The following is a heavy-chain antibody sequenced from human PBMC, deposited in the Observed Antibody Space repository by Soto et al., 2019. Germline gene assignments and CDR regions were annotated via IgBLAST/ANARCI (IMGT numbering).Heavy chain of an antibody. V-gene: IGHV3-23*01. D-gene: IGHD3-3*01. CDR1: GFTFSSYA. Sequence: GGSLRLSCAASGFTFSSYAMSWVRQAPGKGLEWVSAISGSGGSTYYADSVKGRFTISRDNSKNTLYLQMNSLSAEDTAVYYCAKEKAEYDFWSGSYMDVWGKGTTVTVSS. J-gene: IGHJ6*03. CDR2: ISGSGGST. CDR3: AKEKAEYDFWSGSYMDV.